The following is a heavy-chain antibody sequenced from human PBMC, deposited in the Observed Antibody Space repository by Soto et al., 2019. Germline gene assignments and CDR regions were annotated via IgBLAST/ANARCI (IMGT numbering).Heavy chain of an antibody. J-gene: IGHJ4*02. CDR2: SIPIFGTA. CDR1: GGTSNRFA. CDR3: ATGRGSGGFDS. V-gene: IGHV1-69*01. Sequence: QVQLVQSGTEVKKPGSSVRVSCKASGGTSNRFAFSWVRQAPGQGLEWRGGSIPIFGTANYAPRFQGRATITADESTSTGYMELSGLRSDDTATYYCATGRGSGGFDSWGQGTQVLVSS. D-gene: IGHD3-16*01.